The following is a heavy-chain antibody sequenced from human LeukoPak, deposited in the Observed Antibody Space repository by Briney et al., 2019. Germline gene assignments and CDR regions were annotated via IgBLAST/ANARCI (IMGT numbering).Heavy chain of an antibody. CDR3: LQMATI. CDR1: GFTFSSHW. CDR2: INSDGSRT. Sequence: GGSLRLSCAASGFTFSSHWMHWVRQGPGKGLVWVSRINSDGSRTIYADSVKGRFTISRDSAKNTLYLQMNSLKTEDTAVYYCLQMATIWGQGTLVTVSS. V-gene: IGHV3-74*01. D-gene: IGHD5-24*01. J-gene: IGHJ4*02.